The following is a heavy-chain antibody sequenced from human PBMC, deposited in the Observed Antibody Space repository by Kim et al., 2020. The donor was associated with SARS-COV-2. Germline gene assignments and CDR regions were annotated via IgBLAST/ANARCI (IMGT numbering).Heavy chain of an antibody. CDR1: GYTFTSYY. V-gene: IGHV1-46*01. J-gene: IGHJ4*02. CDR2: INPSGGST. Sequence: ASVKVSCKASGYTFTSYYMHWVRQAPGQGLEWMGIINPSGGSTSYAQKFQGRVTLTRDTSTSTVYMELSSLRSEDTAVYYCARGFNGFPPATANDYWGQGTLVTVSS. D-gene: IGHD2-21*02. CDR3: ARGFNGFPPATANDY.